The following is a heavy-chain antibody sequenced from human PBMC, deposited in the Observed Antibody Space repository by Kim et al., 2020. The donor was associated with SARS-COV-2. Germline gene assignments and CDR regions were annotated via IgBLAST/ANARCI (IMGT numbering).Heavy chain of an antibody. V-gene: IGHV4-31*03. J-gene: IGHJ2*01. CDR2: IYYSGST. CDR3: ARDLYGSGSYYNGYWYFDL. D-gene: IGHD3-10*01. CDR1: GGSISSGGYY. Sequence: SETLSLTCTVSGGSISSGGYYWSWIRQHPGKGLEWIGYIYYSGSTYYNPSLKSRVTISVDTSKNQFSLKLSSVTAADTAVYYCARDLYGSGSYYNGYWYFDLWGRGTLVTVSS.